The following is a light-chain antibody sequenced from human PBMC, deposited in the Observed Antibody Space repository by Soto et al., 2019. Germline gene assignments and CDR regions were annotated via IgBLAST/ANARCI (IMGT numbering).Light chain of an antibody. CDR3: QQYNNWAPIT. CDR2: GAS. J-gene: IGKJ5*01. V-gene: IGKV3D-15*01. CDR1: QSVSSN. Sequence: ANQSVSSNSAWYKQKPXQAPRLLISGASTXATGTPARFSGSASGKEFTLTISSLQSQDFALYYCQQYNNWAPITFGQRTRLEIK.